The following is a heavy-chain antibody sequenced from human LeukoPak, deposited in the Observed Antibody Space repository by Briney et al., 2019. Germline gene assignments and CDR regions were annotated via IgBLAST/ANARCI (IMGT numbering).Heavy chain of an antibody. CDR1: GYSFNTYW. J-gene: IGHJ4*02. Sequence: GESLKISCKGSGYSFNTYWIGWVRQMPGKGLDWMGIIYPGDSDTRYSPSFQGQVTISTDKSISTAYLQWSSLKASDTAMYYCATSGERDSSSKYWGQGTLVTDSS. D-gene: IGHD5-24*01. CDR3: ATSGERDSSSKY. V-gene: IGHV5-51*01. CDR2: IYPGDSDT.